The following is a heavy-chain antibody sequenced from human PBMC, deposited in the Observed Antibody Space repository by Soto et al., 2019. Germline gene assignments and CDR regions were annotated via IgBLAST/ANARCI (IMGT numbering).Heavy chain of an antibody. Sequence: GXSVKVSCKASGGPFSSYAIIWVRQAPGQGLEWMGGIIPIFGTANYAQKFQGRVTITADESTSTAYMELSSLRSEDTAVYYCATKRRYSYGFHAFDIWGQGTMVTVSS. V-gene: IGHV1-69*01. D-gene: IGHD5-18*01. J-gene: IGHJ3*02. CDR1: GGPFSSYA. CDR2: IIPIFGTA. CDR3: ATKRRYSYGFHAFDI.